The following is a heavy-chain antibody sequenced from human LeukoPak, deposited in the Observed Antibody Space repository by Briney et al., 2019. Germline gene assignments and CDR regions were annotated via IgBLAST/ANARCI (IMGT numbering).Heavy chain of an antibody. CDR1: GYSFTSYW. V-gene: IGHV5-51*01. CDR2: IYPGDSDT. D-gene: IGHD3-16*01. Sequence: GESLKISCKGSGYSFTSYWIGWVRQMPGKGLEWMGIIYPGDSDTRYSPSFQGQVTISADKSISTAYLQWSSLEASDTAMYYCARRYYDYVWGSQYYFDYWGQGTLVTVSS. CDR3: ARRYYDYVWGSQYYFDY. J-gene: IGHJ4*02.